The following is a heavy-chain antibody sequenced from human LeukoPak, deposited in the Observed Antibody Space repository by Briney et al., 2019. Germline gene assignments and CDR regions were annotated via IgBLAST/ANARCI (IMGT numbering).Heavy chain of an antibody. D-gene: IGHD5-12*01. Sequence: ASVKVSCKASGYTFTSYGISWVRQAPGQGLEWMGWISAYNGNTNYAQKLQGRVTMTTDTSTGTAYMELRSLRSDDTAVYYCARVTGGKGYSGYEGNYWGQGTLVTVSS. V-gene: IGHV1-18*01. CDR1: GYTFTSYG. J-gene: IGHJ4*02. CDR3: ARVTGGKGYSGYEGNY. CDR2: ISAYNGNT.